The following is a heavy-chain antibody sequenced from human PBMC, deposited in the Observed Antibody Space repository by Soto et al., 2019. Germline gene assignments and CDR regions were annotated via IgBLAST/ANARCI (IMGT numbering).Heavy chain of an antibody. CDR2: IRGKANSYAT. D-gene: IGHD6-13*01. Sequence: GGSLRLSCAASGFTFSGSAMHWVRQASGKGLEWVGRIRGKANSYATAYAASVKGRFTISRDDSKNTAYLQMNSLKTEDTAVYYCTSPSYSTSWPWGQGTLVTVSS. J-gene: IGHJ5*02. CDR1: GFTFSGSA. V-gene: IGHV3-73*01. CDR3: TSPSYSTSWP.